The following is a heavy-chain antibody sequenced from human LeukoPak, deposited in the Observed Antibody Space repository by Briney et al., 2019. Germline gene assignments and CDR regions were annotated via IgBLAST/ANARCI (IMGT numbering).Heavy chain of an antibody. Sequence: GGSLRLSCAASGFTFNTYWMHWVRQAPGKGLVWVARANREGTTTTYADSVKGRFTISRDNAKNTLYLQMNNLRAEDTAVYYCARDLDWILFDYWGQGTLVTVSS. V-gene: IGHV3-74*03. CDR2: ANREGTTT. J-gene: IGHJ4*02. CDR3: ARDLDWILFDY. D-gene: IGHD3-9*01. CDR1: GFTFNTYW.